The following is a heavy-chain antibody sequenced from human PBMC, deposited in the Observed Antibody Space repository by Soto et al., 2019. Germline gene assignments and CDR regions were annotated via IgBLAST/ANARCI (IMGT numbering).Heavy chain of an antibody. CDR1: GFTFSSYA. J-gene: IGHJ4*02. CDR2: ISYDGSNK. D-gene: IGHD3-22*01. CDR3: ARELYYYDSSGYLNY. Sequence: GGSLRLSCAASGFTFSSYAMHWVRQAPGKGLEWVAVISYDGSNKYYADSVKGRFTISRDNSKNTLYLQMNSLRAEDTAVYYCARELYYYDSSGYLNYWGQGTLVTVSS. V-gene: IGHV3-30-3*01.